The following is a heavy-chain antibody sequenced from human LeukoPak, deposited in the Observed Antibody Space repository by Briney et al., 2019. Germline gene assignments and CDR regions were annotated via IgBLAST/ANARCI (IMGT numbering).Heavy chain of an antibody. V-gene: IGHV7-4-1*02. CDR1: GYTFTSYA. J-gene: IGHJ6*03. CDR2: INTNTGNP. Sequence: ASVKVSCKASGYTFTSYAMNWVRQAPGQGLEWMGWINTNTGNPTYAQGFTGRFVFSLDTSVSTAYLQISSLKAEDTAVYYCARGYVGFLEWLVNYYYMDVWGKGTTVTVSS. D-gene: IGHD3-3*01. CDR3: ARGYVGFLEWLVNYYYMDV.